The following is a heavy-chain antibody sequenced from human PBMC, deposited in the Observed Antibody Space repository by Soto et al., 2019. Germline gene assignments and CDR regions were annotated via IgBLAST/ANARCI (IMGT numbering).Heavy chain of an antibody. J-gene: IGHJ6*02. D-gene: IGHD3-10*01. CDR2: ISYDGSNK. CDR3: AKDYNLFYGMDV. V-gene: IGHV3-30*18. Sequence: GGSLRLSCAASGFTFSSYGMHWVRQAPGKGLEWVAVISYDGSNKYYADSVKGRFTISRDNSKNTLYLQMNSLRAEDTAVYYCAKDYNLFYGMDVWGQGTTVTVSS. CDR1: GFTFSSYG.